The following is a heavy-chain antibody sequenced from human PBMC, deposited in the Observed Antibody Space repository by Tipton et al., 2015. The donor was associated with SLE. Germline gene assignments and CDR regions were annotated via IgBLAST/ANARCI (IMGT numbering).Heavy chain of an antibody. J-gene: IGHJ4*02. D-gene: IGHD3-10*01. V-gene: IGHV4-34*01. CDR1: GGSFSGYY. CDR2: INHSGST. Sequence: TLSLTCAVYGGSFSGYYWSWIRQPPGKGLEWIGEINHSGSTNYNPSLKSRVTISVDKSKNQFSLELSSVTAADTAVYYCASGRELLWFDYWGQGTLVTVSS. CDR3: ASGRELLWFDY.